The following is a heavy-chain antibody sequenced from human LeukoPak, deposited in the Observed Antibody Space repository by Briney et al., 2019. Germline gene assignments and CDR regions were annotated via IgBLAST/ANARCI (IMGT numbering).Heavy chain of an antibody. CDR2: ISYDGSNK. CDR1: GFTVSSNY. CDR3: ARSPWPRGVIGY. Sequence: GGSLRLSCAASGFTVSSNYMSWVRQAPGKGLEWVAVISYDGSNKYYADSVKGRFTISRDNSKNTVYLQMSGLSAEDTAVYYCARSPWPRGVIGYWGQGTLVTVSS. J-gene: IGHJ4*02. V-gene: IGHV3-30*03. D-gene: IGHD3-10*01.